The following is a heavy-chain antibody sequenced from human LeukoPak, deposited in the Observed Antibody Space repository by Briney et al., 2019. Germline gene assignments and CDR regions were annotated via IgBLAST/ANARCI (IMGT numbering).Heavy chain of an antibody. CDR3: ARSDYHNSGSHTVFDAFDI. V-gene: IGHV4-59*01. Sequence: SETLSLTCTVSGGSITRYYWSWIRRPPGKGLEWIGYIDDSGNTNYNPSLKSQVTISVDKSKNQFSLKLSFVTAADTAMYYCARSDYHNSGSHTVFDAFDIWGQGTRVTVSS. J-gene: IGHJ3*02. CDR1: GGSITRYY. D-gene: IGHD3-10*01. CDR2: IDDSGNT.